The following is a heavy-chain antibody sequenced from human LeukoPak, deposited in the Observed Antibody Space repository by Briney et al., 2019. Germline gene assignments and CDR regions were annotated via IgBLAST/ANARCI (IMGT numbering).Heavy chain of an antibody. Sequence: GGSLKLSCAASKFSFSDCAMSWVRQAPGKGLEWVSSISGSGGTTYYADSVKGRFTISRDSSKNTLFLQMNRLRTEDAAVYYCAKAPATTCRGAFCYPFDYWGLGTLVTVSS. CDR3: AKAPATTCRGAFCYPFDY. D-gene: IGHD2-15*01. CDR2: ISGSGGTT. V-gene: IGHV3-23*01. CDR1: KFSFSDCA. J-gene: IGHJ4*02.